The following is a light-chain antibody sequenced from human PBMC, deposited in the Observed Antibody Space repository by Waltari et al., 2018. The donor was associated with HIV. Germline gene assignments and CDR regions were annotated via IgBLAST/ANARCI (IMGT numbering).Light chain of an antibody. CDR3: VLYMGSGISV. J-gene: IGLJ3*02. V-gene: IGLV8-61*01. CDR2: STN. Sequence: QTVVTQEPSFSVSPGGTVTLTCGFSSGSVSTSYYPIWYQQTPGQAPRTLIYSTNTRSSGVPDRFSGSILGNKAALTITGAQADDESDYYCVLYMGSGISVFGGGTKLTVL. CDR1: SGSVSTSYY.